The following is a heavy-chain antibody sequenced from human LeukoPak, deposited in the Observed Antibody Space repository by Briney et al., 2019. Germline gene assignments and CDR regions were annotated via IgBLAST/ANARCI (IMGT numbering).Heavy chain of an antibody. D-gene: IGHD3-10*01. CDR3: ARTYYASGSYYSSYYFDY. CDR2: IYSTGST. CDR1: GGSISSYY. V-gene: IGHV4-4*07. Sequence: PSETLSLTCSVSGGSISSYYWSWIRQPAGKGLEWIGRIYSTGSTNYNPSLKSRVTMSVDTSKNQFSLKLSSVTAADTAVYYCARTYYASGSYYSSYYFDYWGQGTLVTVSS. J-gene: IGHJ4*02.